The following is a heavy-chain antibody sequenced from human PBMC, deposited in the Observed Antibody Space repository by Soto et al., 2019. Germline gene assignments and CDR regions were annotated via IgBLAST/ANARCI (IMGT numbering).Heavy chain of an antibody. CDR3: AQDVHYDILTGIEYCQQ. Sequence: VQLLESGGGVVQPGGSLRISCAASGFTFSSHAMSWVRQAPGKGLEWVSAISGSGSTTKYTNSEKGRFTISRDNSKNMLYLKMSSLRVDDTAVYYCAQDVHYDILTGIEYCQQWGQGTLVIVPS. V-gene: IGHV3-23*01. J-gene: IGHJ1*01. CDR2: ISGSGSTT. D-gene: IGHD3-9*01. CDR1: GFTFSSHA.